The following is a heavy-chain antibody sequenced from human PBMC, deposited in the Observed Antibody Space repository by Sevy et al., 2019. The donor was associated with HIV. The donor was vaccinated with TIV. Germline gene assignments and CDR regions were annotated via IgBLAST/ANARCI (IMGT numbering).Heavy chain of an antibody. CDR2: IFSGGGT. CDR3: VRGATFYSDSSGRVLSVLGAFDI. V-gene: IGHV3-53*01. Sequence: GGSLRLSCAASGFTVSSNYMSWVRQAPGKGLEWVSIIFSGGGTYYADSVQGRFTISRDNSKNMVYLQMNDLRAEDTAVFYCVRGATFYSDSSGRVLSVLGAFDIWGRGTMVTVSS. J-gene: IGHJ3*02. D-gene: IGHD3-22*01. CDR1: GFTVSSNY.